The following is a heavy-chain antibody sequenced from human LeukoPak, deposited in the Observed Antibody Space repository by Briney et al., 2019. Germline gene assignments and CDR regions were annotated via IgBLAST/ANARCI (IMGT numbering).Heavy chain of an antibody. CDR1: GGSISSYY. CDR2: IYTSGST. CDR3: ARSDDDRLVYWFDP. Sequence: SETLSLTGTVSGGSISSYYWSWIRQPAGKGLEWIGRIYTSGSTNYNPSLKSRVTMSVDTSKNQFSLKLSSVTAADTAVYYCARSDDDRLVYWFDPWGQGTLVTVSS. J-gene: IGHJ5*02. V-gene: IGHV4-4*07. D-gene: IGHD3-22*01.